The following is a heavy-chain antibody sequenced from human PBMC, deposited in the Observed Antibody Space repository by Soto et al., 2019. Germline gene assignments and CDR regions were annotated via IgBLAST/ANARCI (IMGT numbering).Heavy chain of an antibody. CDR1: GYTFNTYG. Sequence: GASVKVSCKASGYTFNTYGVSCVRQAPGQGLEWMGRISAYNGDTNYAQKLQGRLTMNTDTSTRTAYMELRSLRSDDTAVYYCASNPVSGSLHFDSLGQGTLVPLSS. CDR2: ISAYNGDT. D-gene: IGHD1-26*01. J-gene: IGHJ4*02. CDR3: ASNPVSGSLHFDS. V-gene: IGHV1-18*04.